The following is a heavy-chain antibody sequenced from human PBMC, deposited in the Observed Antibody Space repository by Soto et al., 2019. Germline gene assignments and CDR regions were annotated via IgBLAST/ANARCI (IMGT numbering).Heavy chain of an antibody. CDR2: ISYTGST. CDR1: GDSINNYY. Sequence: PSETLSLTCTVSGDSINNYYWSWIRQPPGKTLEWIGNISYTGSTTYNPSLESRVTMSVDTSKSQFSLELNSVDAAYTAVPYCANYRRTPAEGFTLYHWGRGTLVTVPS. J-gene: IGHJ5*02. V-gene: IGHV4-59*01. D-gene: IGHD1-1*01. CDR3: ANYRRTPAEGFTLYH.